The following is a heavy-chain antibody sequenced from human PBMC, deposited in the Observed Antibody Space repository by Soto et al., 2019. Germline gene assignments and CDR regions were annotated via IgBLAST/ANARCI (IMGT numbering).Heavy chain of an antibody. CDR2: IYYSGST. J-gene: IGHJ3*02. Sequence: SETLSLTCTVSGGSISSYYWSWIRQPPGKGLEWIGYIYYSGSTNYNPSLKSRVTISVDTSKNQFSLKLSSVTAADTAVYYCASFRSGSSSSLXFDIWGQGTMVTVSS. D-gene: IGHD6-6*01. CDR3: ASFRSGSSSSLXFDI. V-gene: IGHV4-59*01. CDR1: GGSISSYY.